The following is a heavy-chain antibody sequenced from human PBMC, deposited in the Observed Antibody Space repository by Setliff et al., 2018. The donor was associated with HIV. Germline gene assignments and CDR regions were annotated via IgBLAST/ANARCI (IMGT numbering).Heavy chain of an antibody. D-gene: IGHD2-2*01. J-gene: IGHJ4*02. CDR3: VRRAAAAEVFDY. V-gene: IGHV1-3*04. CDR2: LHTGDGRT. CDR1: GYTFTSYA. Sequence: ASVKVSCKASGYTFTSYAMNWVRQAPGQGLEWMGWLHTGDGRTSYSVKLQGRVTFTRDTSASTAYMELSSLGSEDTAVYYCVRRAAAAEVFDYWGQGTLVTVSS.